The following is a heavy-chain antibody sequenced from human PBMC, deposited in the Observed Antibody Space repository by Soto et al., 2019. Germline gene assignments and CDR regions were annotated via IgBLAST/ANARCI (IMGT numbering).Heavy chain of an antibody. J-gene: IGHJ6*04. V-gene: IGHV5-10-1*01. Sequence: GESRRISCTVAGRSFTSNWINWLRQMPAKCLKCMERIAPIDSRSNSNPSFQGHVTISADKSTSSAYLQWNSLNASDTATYYCAGRCRGGTCFSSYAMEVWRKGNTVT. D-gene: IGHD2-15*01. CDR1: GRSFTSNW. CDR2: IAPIDSRS. CDR3: AGRCRGGTCFSSYAMEV.